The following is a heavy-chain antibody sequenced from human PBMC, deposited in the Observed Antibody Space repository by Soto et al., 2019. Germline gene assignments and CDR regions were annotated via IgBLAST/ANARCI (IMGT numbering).Heavy chain of an antibody. Sequence: PGGSLRLSCAASGFTFSSYGMHWVRQAPGKGLEWVAVISYDGSNKYYADSLKGRFTISRDNSKNTLYLQMNSLRAEDTAVYYCANRRYGSGSYYLWFDPWGQGTLVTVSS. CDR2: ISYDGSNK. CDR1: GFTFSSYG. D-gene: IGHD3-10*01. J-gene: IGHJ5*02. CDR3: ANRRYGSGSYYLWFDP. V-gene: IGHV3-30*18.